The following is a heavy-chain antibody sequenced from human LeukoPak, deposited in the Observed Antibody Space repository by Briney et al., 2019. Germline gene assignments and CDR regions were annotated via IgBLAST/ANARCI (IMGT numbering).Heavy chain of an antibody. Sequence: ASVKVSCKASGYTFTGYYMHWVRQAPGQGLEWMGSINPNSGGTNYAQKFQGRVTMTRDTPISTAYMELTRLRSDDTAEYYCARAPYYDSSGYYSSSYYYFQHWGQGTLVTVSS. V-gene: IGHV1-2*02. CDR1: GYTFTGYY. CDR2: INPNSGGT. D-gene: IGHD3-22*01. CDR3: ARAPYYDSSGYYSSSYYYFQH. J-gene: IGHJ1*01.